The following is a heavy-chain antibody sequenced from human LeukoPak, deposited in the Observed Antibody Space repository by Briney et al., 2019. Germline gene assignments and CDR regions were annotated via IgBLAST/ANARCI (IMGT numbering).Heavy chain of an antibody. D-gene: IGHD3-22*01. CDR1: GGTFSSYA. J-gene: IGHJ4*02. Sequence: SVKVSCKASGGTFSSYAISWVRQAPGQGLEWMGGIIPIFGTANYAQKFQGRVTITADKSTSTAYMELSSLRAEDTAVYYCAKDSTLFKFGYDNSGHFDYWGRGTLVTVSS. CDR3: AKDSTLFKFGYDNSGHFDY. CDR2: IIPIFGTA. V-gene: IGHV1-69*06.